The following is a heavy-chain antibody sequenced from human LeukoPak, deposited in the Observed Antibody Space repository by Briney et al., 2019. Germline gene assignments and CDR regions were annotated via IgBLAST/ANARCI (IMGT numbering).Heavy chain of an antibody. CDR2: INPNSGGT. CDR1: GYTLTGDY. J-gene: IGHJ3*02. CDR3: ARDRGRYAFDI. V-gene: IGHV1-2*02. D-gene: IGHD3-16*01. Sequence: ASVKVSSKASGYTLTGDYMHWVRQTPGQGLEWIGWINPNSGGTNYAQKFQGRVTITRDTSISTAYMELRSLSSDDTAVYYCARDRGRYAFDIWGQGTMVTVSS.